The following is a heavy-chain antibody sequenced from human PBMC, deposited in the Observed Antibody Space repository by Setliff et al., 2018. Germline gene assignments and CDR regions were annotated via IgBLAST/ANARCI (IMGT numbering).Heavy chain of an antibody. CDR3: YMDV. CDR2: IMQDGGAQ. CDR1: GFTFNNYW. J-gene: IGHJ6*03. Sequence: GESLKISCDAFGFTFNNYWMSWVRQAPGKGLEWVANIMQDGGAQYYLDSVKGRFTVSRDNSNNTLYLHMSSLRAEDTAVYYYYMDVWGKGTTVTVSS. V-gene: IGHV3-7*03.